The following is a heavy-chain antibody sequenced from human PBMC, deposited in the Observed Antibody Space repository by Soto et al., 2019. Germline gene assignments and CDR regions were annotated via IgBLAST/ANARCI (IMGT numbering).Heavy chain of an antibody. CDR1: GFIFSDYY. D-gene: IGHD1-7*01. CDR2: SRDKGNSYST. CDR3: TRSITGTTSFDY. V-gene: IGHV3-72*01. J-gene: IGHJ4*02. Sequence: EVQLVASGGGLVQPGGSLRLSCAGSGFIFSDYYIDWVRQAPGKGLEWVGRSRDKGNSYSTDYAASVKGRFTVSRDASKNSLYLQMNCLKTEDTALYYCTRSITGTTSFDYWGQGTLVPVSS.